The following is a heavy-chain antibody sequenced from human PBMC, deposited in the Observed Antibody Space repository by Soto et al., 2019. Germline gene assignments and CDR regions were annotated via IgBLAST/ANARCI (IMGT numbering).Heavy chain of an antibody. Sequence: PSETLSLTCVVSGGSISSGGYSWSWIRQPPGKGLEWIGYIYYSGRTDYKSSLKSRVTISLDPSKNQVSLKFNSVTAADTAVYYCARGGYSGRLYYFDYWGLGTLVTVSS. D-gene: IGHD2-15*01. CDR2: IYYSGRT. J-gene: IGHJ4*02. CDR3: ARGGYSGRLYYFDY. V-gene: IGHV4-30-4*07. CDR1: GGSISSGGYS.